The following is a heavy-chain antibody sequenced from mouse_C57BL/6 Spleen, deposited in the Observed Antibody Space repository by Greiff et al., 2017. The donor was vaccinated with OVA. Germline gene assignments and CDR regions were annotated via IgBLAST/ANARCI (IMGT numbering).Heavy chain of an antibody. CDR3: ARAYGSSFWYFDV. D-gene: IGHD1-1*01. Sequence: VQLQQSDAALVQPGPSVTISCTVSGFTFTDYTIHWMQQWPEQGLAWIGYIYPRDGSTKYNEKFKGKATLTADKSSSTAYMQLNSLTSEDSAVYFCARAYGSSFWYFDVWGTGTTVTVSS. V-gene: IGHV1-78*01. CDR2: IYPRDGST. J-gene: IGHJ1*03. CDR1: GFTFTDYT.